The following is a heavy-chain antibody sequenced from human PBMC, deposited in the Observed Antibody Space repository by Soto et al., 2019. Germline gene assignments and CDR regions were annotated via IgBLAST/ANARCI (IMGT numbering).Heavy chain of an antibody. V-gene: IGHV3-23*01. J-gene: IGHJ3*01. Sequence: EVQVLESGGGLVQPGGSLRLSCSTSEFTFSAYAMTWVRQPPGEGLEWVASISGSGGDTSYADSVKGRFSIFRDNSKNTLYLRMYSLRVEDTAVYYCTRDPNGDHIGAFDFWGQGILVTVSS. D-gene: IGHD4-17*01. CDR3: TRDPNGDHIGAFDF. CDR1: EFTFSAYA. CDR2: ISGSGGDT.